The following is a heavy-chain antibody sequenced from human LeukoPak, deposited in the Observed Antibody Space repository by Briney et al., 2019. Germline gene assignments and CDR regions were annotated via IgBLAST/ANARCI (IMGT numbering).Heavy chain of an antibody. Sequence: SVKVSCKASGGTFSSYAISWVRQAPGQGLEWMGRIIPILGIANYAQKFQGRVTITADKSTSTAYMELSSLRSEDTAVYYCARDRAHSPFDIWGQGTMVTVSS. J-gene: IGHJ3*02. D-gene: IGHD3-10*01. CDR2: IIPILGIA. CDR1: GGTFSSYA. V-gene: IGHV1-69*04. CDR3: ARDRAHSPFDI.